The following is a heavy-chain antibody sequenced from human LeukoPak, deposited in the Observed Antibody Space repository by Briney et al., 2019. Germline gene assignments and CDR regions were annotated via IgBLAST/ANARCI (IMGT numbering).Heavy chain of an antibody. CDR1: GGSISSYY. V-gene: IGHV4-59*01. Sequence: SETLSLTCTVSGGSISSYYWSWIRQPPGKGLEWIGYIYYSGSTNYNPSLKSRVTISVDTSKNQFSLKLSSVTAADTAVYYCARGPGGPYCSSTSCFDYYYGMDVWGQGTTVTVSS. J-gene: IGHJ6*02. CDR2: IYYSGST. CDR3: ARGPGGPYCSSTSCFDYYYGMDV. D-gene: IGHD2-2*01.